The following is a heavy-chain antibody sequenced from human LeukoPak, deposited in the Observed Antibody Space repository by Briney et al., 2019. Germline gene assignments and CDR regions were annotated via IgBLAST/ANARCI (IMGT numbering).Heavy chain of an antibody. D-gene: IGHD6-19*01. J-gene: IGHJ4*02. V-gene: IGHV3-13*01. Sequence: PGGSLRLSCAASGFTVSNYNMHWVRQVTGQRLEWVSAIGPAGDTYYSGPVKGRFTISTEDAKNSLYLQMNSLRAGDTAVYYCARVRDSTGWLLDYWGRGTQVTVSS. CDR2: IGPAGDT. CDR3: ARVRDSTGWLLDY. CDR1: GFTVSNYN.